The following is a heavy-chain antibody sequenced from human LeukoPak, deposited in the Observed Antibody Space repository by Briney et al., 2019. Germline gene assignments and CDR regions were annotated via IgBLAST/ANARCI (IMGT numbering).Heavy chain of an antibody. V-gene: IGHV3-30*15. CDR3: ARDRGPSPKSIVLMVYAPGGWFDP. J-gene: IGHJ5*02. CDR1: GFTFSSYA. Sequence: GRSLRLSCAASGFTFSSYAMHWVRQAPGKGLEWVAVISYDGSNKYYADSVKGRFTISRDNSENTLYLQMSSLRAEDTAVYYCARDRGPSPKSIVLMVYAPGGWFDPWGQGTLVTVSS. D-gene: IGHD2-8*01. CDR2: ISYDGSNK.